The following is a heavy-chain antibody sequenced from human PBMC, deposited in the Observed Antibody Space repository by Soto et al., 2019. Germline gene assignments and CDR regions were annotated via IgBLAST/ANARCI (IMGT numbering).Heavy chain of an antibody. V-gene: IGHV1-3*01. Sequence: ASVKVSCKASGYTFTSYAMHWVRQAPGQRLEWMGWINAGNGNTKYSQKFQGRVTITRDTSASTAYMELSSLRSEDTAVYYCARGLHDFWSGYHHPSQTFDYWGQGTLVTVSS. J-gene: IGHJ4*02. D-gene: IGHD3-3*01. CDR3: ARGLHDFWSGYHHPSQTFDY. CDR1: GYTFTSYA. CDR2: INAGNGNT.